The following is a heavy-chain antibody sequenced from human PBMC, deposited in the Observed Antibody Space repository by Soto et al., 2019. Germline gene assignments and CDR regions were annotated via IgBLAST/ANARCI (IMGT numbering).Heavy chain of an antibody. J-gene: IGHJ4*02. Sequence: QVQLVESGGGVVQPGRSLRLSCAASGFTFSSYRMHWVRQAPGKGLEWVAVISYDGSNKYYADSVKGRFTISRDNSKNTLYLQMNSLRAEDTAVYYCAPWFGAFDYWGQGTLVTVSS. CDR3: APWFGAFDY. CDR1: GFTFSSYR. D-gene: IGHD3-10*01. V-gene: IGHV3-30*03. CDR2: ISYDGSNK.